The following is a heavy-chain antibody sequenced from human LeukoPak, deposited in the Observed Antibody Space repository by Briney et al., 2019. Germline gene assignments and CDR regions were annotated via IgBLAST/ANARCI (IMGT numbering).Heavy chain of an antibody. Sequence: PGGSLRLSCAASGFTFSSYEMNWVRQAPGKGLEWVSYISSSGSTIYYADSVKGRFTISRDNAKNSLYLQMSSLRAEDTAVYYCARVRCSGGGCFYNFDYWGQGSLVTVSS. D-gene: IGHD2-15*01. V-gene: IGHV3-48*03. CDR3: ARVRCSGGGCFYNFDY. J-gene: IGHJ4*02. CDR1: GFTFSSYE. CDR2: ISSSGSTI.